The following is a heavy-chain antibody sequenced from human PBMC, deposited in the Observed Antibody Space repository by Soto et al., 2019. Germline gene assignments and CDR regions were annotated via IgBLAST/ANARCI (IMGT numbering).Heavy chain of an antibody. CDR3: VRRSLVVAAATREDY. CDR2: INSGGSST. Sequence: EVQLVESGGGLGQPGESLRLSCAASGFTFSSYWMHWVRQAPGKGLVWVSRINSGGSSTSYAGSVKGRFTISRDNAKNTLPLQLNRLRAEDTAVYYCVRRSLVVAAATREDYWGQGTLVTVSS. J-gene: IGHJ4*02. V-gene: IGHV3-74*01. CDR1: GFTFSSYW. D-gene: IGHD2-15*01.